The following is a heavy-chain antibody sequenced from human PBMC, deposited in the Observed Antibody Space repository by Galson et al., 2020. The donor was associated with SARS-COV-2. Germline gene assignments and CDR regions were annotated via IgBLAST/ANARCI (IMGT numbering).Heavy chain of an antibody. V-gene: IGHV6-1*01. CDR1: GDSVSSNSAA. CDR2: TYYRYKWYN. CDR3: TRVAGEGFDF. Sequence: SQTTSLPCAISGDSVSSNSAAWNWIRQSPSTGLEWLGRTYYRYKWYNDYAVSANSRITINPDTSKNQFSLQLNSVTPEDTAIYYCTRVAGEGFDFWGQGNLLTVSS. D-gene: IGHD2-21*01. J-gene: IGHJ4*02.